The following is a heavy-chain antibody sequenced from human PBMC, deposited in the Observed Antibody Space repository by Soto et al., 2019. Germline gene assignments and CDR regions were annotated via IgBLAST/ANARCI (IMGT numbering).Heavy chain of an antibody. J-gene: IGHJ6*02. Sequence: GGSLRLSCAASGFIFTSYSMNWVRQAPGKGLEWVSSISSSSSYIYYADSVKGRFTNSRDNAKNSLYLQMSSLRAEDTAVYYCARDSGRSSDYYGMDVWGQGTTVTVSS. CDR1: GFIFTSYS. CDR3: ARDSGRSSDYYGMDV. D-gene: IGHD5-12*01. V-gene: IGHV3-21*01. CDR2: ISSSSSYI.